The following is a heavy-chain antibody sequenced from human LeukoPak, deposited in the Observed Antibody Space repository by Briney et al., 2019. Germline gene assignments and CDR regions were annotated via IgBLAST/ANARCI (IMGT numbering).Heavy chain of an antibody. CDR2: INSDGSST. J-gene: IGHJ4*02. D-gene: IGHD5-24*01. CDR3: ARENVEMATIGDY. Sequence: GGSLRLSCAASGFTFSSYWMHWVRQAPGKGLVCVSRINSDGSSTSYADSVKGRFTISRDNAKNTLYLQMNTLRAEDTAVYYCARENVEMATIGDYWGQGTLVTVSS. V-gene: IGHV3-74*01. CDR1: GFTFSSYW.